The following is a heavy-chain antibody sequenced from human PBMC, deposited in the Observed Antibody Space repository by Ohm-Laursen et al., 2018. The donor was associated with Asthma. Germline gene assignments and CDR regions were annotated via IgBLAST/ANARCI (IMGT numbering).Heavy chain of an antibody. V-gene: IGHV4-59*01. CDR1: GGSISSYY. CDR2: IYYSGST. J-gene: IGHJ4*02. D-gene: IGHD3-16*02. Sequence: SETLSLTCPVSGGSISSYYWSWIRQPPGKGLEWIGYIYYSGSTNYNPSLKSRVTISVDTSKNQFSLKLSSVTAADTAVYYCARLSPSSGLWGQGTLVTVSS. CDR3: ARLSPSSGL.